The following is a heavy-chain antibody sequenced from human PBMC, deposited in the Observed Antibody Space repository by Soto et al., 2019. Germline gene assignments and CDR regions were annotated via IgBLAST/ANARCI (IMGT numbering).Heavy chain of an antibody. CDR2: ISANNGNT. J-gene: IGHJ5*01. CDR3: AGDPLHSGNDSCCDP. CDR1: GYTFTSYG. Sequence: QVQLVQSGAEVKKPGASVKVSCKASGYTFTSYGISWVRQAPGQGLEWMGWISANNGNTNYARKYQGRVTVTTDTSTSPAYMEQRSLNSDDTAVYCCAGDPLHSGNDSCCDPLGQGTPVTVSS. D-gene: IGHD1-26*01. V-gene: IGHV1-18*01.